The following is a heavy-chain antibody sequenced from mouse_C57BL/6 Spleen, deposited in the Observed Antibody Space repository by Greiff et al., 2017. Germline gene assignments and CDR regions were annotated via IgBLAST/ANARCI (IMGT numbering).Heavy chain of an antibody. J-gene: IGHJ4*01. D-gene: IGHD2-4*01. CDR1: GYTFTDSY. CDR3: ARDDYDYAMDY. Sequence: QVQLKQSGAELVRPGASVKLSCKASGYTFTDSYINWVKQRPGQGLEWIARIYPGSGNTYYNEKFKGKATLTAEKSSSTAYMQLSSLTSEDSAVYFCARDDYDYAMDYWGQGTSVTVSS. V-gene: IGHV1-76*01. CDR2: IYPGSGNT.